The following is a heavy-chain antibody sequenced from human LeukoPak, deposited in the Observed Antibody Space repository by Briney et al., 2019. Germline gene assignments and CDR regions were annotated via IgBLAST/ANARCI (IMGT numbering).Heavy chain of an antibody. J-gene: IGHJ6*02. Sequence: PGGSLRLSCAASGLTGSHDYVSWVRQAPGKGLEWVSGISGTTSGTYYADSVKGRFTISRDNSKNTLFLQVNSLRAEDTAVYYCAKVRTYFYHGLDVWGQGTTVTVSS. V-gene: IGHV3-23*01. CDR1: GLTGSHDY. CDR3: AKVRTYFYHGLDV. CDR2: ISGTTSGT. D-gene: IGHD1-14*01.